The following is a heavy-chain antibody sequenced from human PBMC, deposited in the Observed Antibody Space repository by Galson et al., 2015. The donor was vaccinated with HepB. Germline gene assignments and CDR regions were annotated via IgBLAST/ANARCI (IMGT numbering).Heavy chain of an antibody. J-gene: IGHJ5*02. CDR1: GFTFSSYG. Sequence: SLRLSCAASGFTFSSYGMHWVRQAPGKGLEWVAVIWYDGTNKYYADSVKGRFTISRDNSKNTLYLQMNSLRAEDTAVYYCARDQSIRARPGGFDPWGQGTLVTVSS. D-gene: IGHD6-6*01. V-gene: IGHV3-33*01. CDR2: IWYDGTNK. CDR3: ARDQSIRARPGGFDP.